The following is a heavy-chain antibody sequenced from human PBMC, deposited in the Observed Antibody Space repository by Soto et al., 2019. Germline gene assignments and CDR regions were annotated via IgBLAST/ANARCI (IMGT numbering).Heavy chain of an antibody. CDR1: GGSISSGGYY. J-gene: IGHJ4*02. CDR3: ARGWFTIGDY. V-gene: IGHV4-31*03. Sequence: SETLSLTCTVSGGSISSGGYYWSWIRQHPGKGLEWIGYIYYSGSTYYNPSLKSRVTISVDTSKNQFSLKLSSVTAADTAVYYCARGWFTIGDYWGQGTLVTVSS. D-gene: IGHD3-3*01. CDR2: IYYSGST.